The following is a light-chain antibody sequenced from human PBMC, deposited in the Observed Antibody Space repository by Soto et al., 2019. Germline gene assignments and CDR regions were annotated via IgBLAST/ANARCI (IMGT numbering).Light chain of an antibody. CDR2: SDD. Sequence: QSVLAQPPSLSGSPGQRVTSSCSGSNSNIGRYSVNWYQHFPGTAPKILIYSDDERPSGVPDRFSGSKSGTSASLAISGLQSEDEAEYYCAAWDDNLNGPLFGGGTKVPVL. J-gene: IGLJ3*02. CDR3: AAWDDNLNGPL. V-gene: IGLV1-44*01. CDR1: NSNIGRYS.